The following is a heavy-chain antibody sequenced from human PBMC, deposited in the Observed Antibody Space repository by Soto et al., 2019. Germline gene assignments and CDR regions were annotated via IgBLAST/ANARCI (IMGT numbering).Heavy chain of an antibody. CDR3: ARDILSVGPRDNYAVDV. J-gene: IGHJ3*01. D-gene: IGHD2-21*02. Sequence: QVQLVQSGAEARKPGASVNIAFGASGLSVSDNLINWVRQAPGQSLEWMGWINPDNGTTRHSQTFQGRVTISGHSSASIAYVEVSGLTSEDTAVYYCARDILSVGPRDNYAVDVWGQGTMVTVSS. CDR1: GLSVSDNL. V-gene: IGHV1-3*01. CDR2: INPDNGTT.